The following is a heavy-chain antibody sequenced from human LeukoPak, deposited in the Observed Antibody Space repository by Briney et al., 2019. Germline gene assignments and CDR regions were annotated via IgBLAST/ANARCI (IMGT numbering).Heavy chain of an antibody. CDR3: VRESCSGGSCYLFDC. CDR2: INSDGSTT. CDR1: GFTFSSYW. V-gene: IGHV3-74*01. J-gene: IGHJ4*02. Sequence: GGSLRLSCAASGFTFSSYWMHWVRQAPGKGLVWVSRINSDGSTTTYADSVKSRFTISRDNAKNTLYVLVNSLRAEDTAVYYCVRESCSGGSCYLFDCWGQGTLVTVSS. D-gene: IGHD2-15*01.